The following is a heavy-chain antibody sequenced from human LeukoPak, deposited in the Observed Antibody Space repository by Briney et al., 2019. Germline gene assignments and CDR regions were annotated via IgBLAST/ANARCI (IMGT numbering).Heavy chain of an antibody. Sequence: PGGSLRLSCAASGFTLSSYWMHWVRQAPGKGLVWVSRINSDGSITTYADSVKGRFTISRDNAKSTLYLKMNSLRAEDTAVYYCARGGTGNYRFDYWGQGTLVTVSS. J-gene: IGHJ4*02. CDR1: GFTLSSYW. D-gene: IGHD1-7*01. CDR3: ARGGTGNYRFDY. CDR2: INSDGSIT. V-gene: IGHV3-74*01.